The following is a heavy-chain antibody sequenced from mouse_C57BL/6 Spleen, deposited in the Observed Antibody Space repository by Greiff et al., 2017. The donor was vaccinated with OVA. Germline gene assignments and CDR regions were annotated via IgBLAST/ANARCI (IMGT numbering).Heavy chain of an antibody. CDR2: INPSNGGT. J-gene: IGHJ2*01. V-gene: IGHV1-53*01. D-gene: IGHD1-1*01. Sequence: QVQLQQPGTELVKPGASVKLSCKASGYTFTSYWMHWVKQRPGQGLEWIGNINPSNGGTNYNEKFKSKATLTVDKSSSTAYMQLSSLTSEDSAVYYCAGGGGYYYGTRGGYYFDYWGQGTTLTVSS. CDR3: AGGGGYYYGTRGGYYFDY. CDR1: GYTFTSYW.